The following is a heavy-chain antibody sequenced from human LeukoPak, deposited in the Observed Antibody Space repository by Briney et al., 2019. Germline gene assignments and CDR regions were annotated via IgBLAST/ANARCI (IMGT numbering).Heavy chain of an antibody. CDR2: FDPEDGET. V-gene: IGHV1-24*01. Sequence: GASVKVSCKVSGYTLTELSMHWVRQAPGKGLEWMGGFDPEDGETIYAQKFQGRVTMTEDTSTDTAYMELSSLRSEDTAVYYCATLRPYNWNYVGAFDIWGQGTMVTVSP. CDR1: GYTLTELS. CDR3: ATLRPYNWNYVGAFDI. J-gene: IGHJ3*02. D-gene: IGHD1-7*01.